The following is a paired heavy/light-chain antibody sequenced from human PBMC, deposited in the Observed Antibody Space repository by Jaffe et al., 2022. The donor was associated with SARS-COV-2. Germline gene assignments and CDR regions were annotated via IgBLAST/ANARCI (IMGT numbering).Heavy chain of an antibody. J-gene: IGHJ3*02. CDR1: GFTFSTYS. Sequence: EVQVVESGGGLVKPGGSLRLSCAASGFTFSTYSMNWVRQAPGKGLEWVSSISRSSSYIYYADSVKGRFTISRDNAKSSLYLQMNSLRAEDTAVYYCARDWTEITKYGFDIWGQGTMVTVSS. D-gene: IGHD3-3*01. CDR3: ARDWTEITKYGFDI. V-gene: IGHV3-21*01. CDR2: ISRSSSYI.
Light chain of an antibody. CDR2: DVS. J-gene: IGLJ2*01. V-gene: IGLV2-14*01. CDR3: SSYISSTPGVV. CDR1: SSDVGGYNY. Sequence: QSALTQPVSVSASPGQSISISCTGTSSDVGGYNYVSWYQQHPGKAPKLIICDVSNRPSGVSNRFSGSKSGNTASLTISGLQAEDEADYYCSSYISSTPGVVFGGGTKLTVL.